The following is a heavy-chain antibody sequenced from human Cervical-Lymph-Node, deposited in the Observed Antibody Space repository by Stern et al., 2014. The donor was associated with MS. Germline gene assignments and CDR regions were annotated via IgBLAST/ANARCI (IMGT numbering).Heavy chain of an antibody. CDR3: ATSGGRRGDFRDY. V-gene: IGHV4-61*02. D-gene: IGHD4-17*01. J-gene: IGHJ4*02. CDR1: GGSVSTYNYY. CDR2: IYASGNT. Sequence: QVQLQESGPGLAKPSQTLSLTCTVSGGSVSTYNYYWTWIRQPAGKGLEWIGRIYASGNTNYNPSLKGRVTISLDTSRTDFSRKLTSVTAADTAVYYCATSGGRRGDFRDYWGQGTLVTVSS.